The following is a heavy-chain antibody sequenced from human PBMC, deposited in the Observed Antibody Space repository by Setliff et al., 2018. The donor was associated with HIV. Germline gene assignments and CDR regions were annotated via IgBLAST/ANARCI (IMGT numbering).Heavy chain of an antibody. D-gene: IGHD1-26*01. CDR2: ISSSGSSI. Sequence: LSLTCTVSGYSISNGYYWGWVRQPPGKGLEWISYISSSGSSIYYGDSVKGRFAISRDNAKNSLYLQLNSLRAEDTAVYYCARDEATEGALTYFDLWGRGTLVTVSS. V-gene: IGHV3-48*03. CDR1: GYSISNGYY. J-gene: IGHJ2*01. CDR3: ARDEATEGALTYFDL.